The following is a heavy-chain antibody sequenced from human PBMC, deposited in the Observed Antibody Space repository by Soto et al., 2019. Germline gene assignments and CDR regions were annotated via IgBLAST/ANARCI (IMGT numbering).Heavy chain of an antibody. Sequence: EVQLVESGGDLVQPGGSLRLSCAASGFTFSNYWMTWVRQAPGKGLEWVANIKQDGGEKYYVGSVKGRFTISRDNAENSLYLQLDSLRAEDAAVYYCARGAFPTWATYPLDYWGQGTLVTVSS. CDR3: ARGAFPTWATYPLDY. V-gene: IGHV3-7*04. CDR2: IKQDGGEK. CDR1: GFTFSNYW. J-gene: IGHJ4*02. D-gene: IGHD3-16*02.